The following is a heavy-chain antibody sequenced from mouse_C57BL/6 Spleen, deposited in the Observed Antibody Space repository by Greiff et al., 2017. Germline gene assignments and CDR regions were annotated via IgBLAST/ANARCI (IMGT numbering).Heavy chain of an antibody. D-gene: IGHD1-1*01. V-gene: IGHV5-16*01. CDR2: INYDGSST. CDR3: ARDRGSWYFDV. CDR1: GFTFSDYY. Sequence: EVMLVESEGGLVQPGSSMKLSCTASGFTFSDYYMAWVRQVPEKGLEWVANINYDGSSTYYLDSLKSRFIISRDNAKNILYLQMSSLKSEDTATYYCARDRGSWYFDVWGTGTTVTVSS. J-gene: IGHJ1*03.